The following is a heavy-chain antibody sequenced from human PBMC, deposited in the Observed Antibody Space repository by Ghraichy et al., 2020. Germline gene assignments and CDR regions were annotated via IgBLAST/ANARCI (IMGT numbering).Heavy chain of an antibody. CDR1: GDTFTRHY. J-gene: IGHJ4*02. Sequence: ASVKVSCKESGDTFTRHYTHWVRQAPGQGLEWMGLSNPRDATVSYAPNFQGRVTMTRDTTTSTVYMELSSLRSEDTAVYYCAREAVNAGKYWDYWGQGTLVTVSS. V-gene: IGHV1-46*01. D-gene: IGHD2-8*02. CDR2: SNPRDATV. CDR3: AREAVNAGKYWDY.